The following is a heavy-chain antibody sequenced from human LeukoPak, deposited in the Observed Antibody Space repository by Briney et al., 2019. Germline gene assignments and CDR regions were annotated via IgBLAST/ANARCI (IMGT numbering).Heavy chain of an antibody. Sequence: GGSPRLSCAASGFTFSSYAMSWVRQAPGKGLEWVSAISGSGGSTYYADSVKGRFTISRDNSKNTLYLQMNSLRAEDTAVYYCAKSLVALYYFDYWGQGTLVTVSS. CDR1: GFTFSSYA. J-gene: IGHJ4*02. D-gene: IGHD2-15*01. CDR2: ISGSGGST. V-gene: IGHV3-23*01. CDR3: AKSLVALYYFDY.